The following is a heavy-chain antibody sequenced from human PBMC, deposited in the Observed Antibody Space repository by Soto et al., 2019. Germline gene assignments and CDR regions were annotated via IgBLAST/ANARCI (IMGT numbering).Heavy chain of an antibody. V-gene: IGHV1-69*01. D-gene: IGHD3-10*01. CDR3: ARERITMVRGEQKPNNWFDP. CDR2: IIPIFGTA. CDR1: GGTFSSYA. J-gene: IGHJ5*02. Sequence: QVQLVQYGAEVKKPGSSVKVSCKASGGTFSSYAISWVRQAPGQGLEWMGGIIPIFGTANYAQKFQGRVTITADESTSKAYMELSSLRSEDTAVYYCARERITMVRGEQKPNNWFDPWGQGTLVTVSS.